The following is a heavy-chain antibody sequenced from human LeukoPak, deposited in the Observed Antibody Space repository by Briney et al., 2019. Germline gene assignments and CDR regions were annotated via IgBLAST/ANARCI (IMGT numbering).Heavy chain of an antibody. V-gene: IGHV3-33*01. CDR1: GFTFSSYD. D-gene: IGHD6-13*01. Sequence: GGSLRLSCTASGFTFSSYDMHWVRQAPGRGLEWMAVIWYCGSDKPYADSVEGRFTISRDDSKNTLYLQMNSLRAEDTAVYYCARGSSSWYYFDYWGQGTLVTVSS. CDR3: ARGSSSWYYFDY. J-gene: IGHJ4*02. CDR2: IWYCGSDK.